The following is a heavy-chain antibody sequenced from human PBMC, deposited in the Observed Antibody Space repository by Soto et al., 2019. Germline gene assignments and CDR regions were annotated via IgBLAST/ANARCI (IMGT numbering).Heavy chain of an antibody. CDR1: NGSIDKPVFF. Sequence: LSLSCTVSNGSIDKPVFFWNWILQHPGRGLEWIGYISYSGKTFYNPSLQSRVSMSLDTSTNQISLKLSSVTAADTAVYFCARHLSGDYPNANWFDPWGQGTLVTVSS. CDR2: ISYSGKT. D-gene: IGHD4-17*01. J-gene: IGHJ5*02. V-gene: IGHV4-31*03. CDR3: ARHLSGDYPNANWFDP.